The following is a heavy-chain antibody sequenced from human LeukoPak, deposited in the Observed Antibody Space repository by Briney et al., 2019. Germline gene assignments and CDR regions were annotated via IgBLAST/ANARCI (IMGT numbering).Heavy chain of an antibody. CDR2: IAYDGGNK. D-gene: IGHD5-18*01. CDR1: GFTFSSYG. Sequence: PGGSLRLSCAASGFTFSSYGMHWVRQAPGKGLEWVAVIAYDGGNKYYADSVKGRFTISRDNSKNTLYLQMNSLRAEDTALYYCAKDRLRLVDTAMEIFDYWGQGTLVTVSS. J-gene: IGHJ4*02. CDR3: AKDRLRLVDTAMEIFDY. V-gene: IGHV3-30*18.